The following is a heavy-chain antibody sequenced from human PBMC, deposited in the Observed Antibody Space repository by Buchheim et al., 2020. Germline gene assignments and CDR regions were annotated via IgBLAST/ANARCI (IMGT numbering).Heavy chain of an antibody. V-gene: IGHV3-30-3*01. CDR3: AREGNWNDGGDYFDY. Sequence: QVQLVESGGGVVQPGRSLRLSCAASGFTFSSYAMHWVRQAPGKGLEWVAVISYDGSNKYYADSVKGRFTISRDNSKNTLYLPMNSLRAEDTAVYYCAREGNWNDGGDYFDYWGQGTL. CDR1: GFTFSSYA. J-gene: IGHJ4*02. D-gene: IGHD1-1*01. CDR2: ISYDGSNK.